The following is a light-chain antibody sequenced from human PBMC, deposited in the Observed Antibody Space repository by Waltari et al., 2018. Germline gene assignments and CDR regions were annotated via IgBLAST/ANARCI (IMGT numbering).Light chain of an antibody. CDR2: DTS. CDR1: TGAVTSSHY. CDR3: LLHYSGPRV. Sequence: QAVVTQEPSVTVSPGGTVTLTCGSSTGAVTSSHYPYWFQQKPGQAPRTLVYDTSNKHSWTPARFSGSVVGGKAVLTLSGAQPEDEAEYYCLLHYSGPRVFGGGTKVTVL. V-gene: IGLV7-46*01. J-gene: IGLJ2*01.